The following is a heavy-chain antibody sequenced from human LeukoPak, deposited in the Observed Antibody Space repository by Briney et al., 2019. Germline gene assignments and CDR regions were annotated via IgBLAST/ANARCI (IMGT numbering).Heavy chain of an antibody. V-gene: IGHV3-66*01. J-gene: IGHJ4*02. CDR1: GFTVSSNY. CDR3: AFYGSGSYYNPRFDY. Sequence: GGSLRLSCAASGFTVSSNYMSWVRQAPGKGLEWVSVIYSGGSTYYADSVKGRFTISRDNSKNTLYLQMNSLRAEDTAVYYCAFYGSGSYYNPRFDYWGQGTLVTVSS. CDR2: IYSGGST. D-gene: IGHD3-10*01.